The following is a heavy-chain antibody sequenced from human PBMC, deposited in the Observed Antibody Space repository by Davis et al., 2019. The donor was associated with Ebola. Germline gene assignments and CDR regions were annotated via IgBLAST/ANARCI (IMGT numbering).Heavy chain of an antibody. CDR1: GFTFSSYW. CDR3: ARVGLQYGMDV. Sequence: GESLKISCAASGFTFSSYWMHWVRQAPGKGLVWVSRINSDGSSTSYADSVKGRFTISRDNAKNTPYLQMNSLRAEDTAVYYCARVGLQYGMDVWGQGTTVTVSS. D-gene: IGHD4-11*01. V-gene: IGHV3-74*01. CDR2: INSDGSST. J-gene: IGHJ6*02.